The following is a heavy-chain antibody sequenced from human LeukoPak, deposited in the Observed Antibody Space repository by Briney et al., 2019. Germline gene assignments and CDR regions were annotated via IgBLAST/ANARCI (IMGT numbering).Heavy chain of an antibody. CDR2: FDPEDGET. Sequence: ASVKVSCKVSGYTLTELSMHWVRQAPGKGLEWMGGFDPEDGETIYAQKFQGRVTMTEDTSTDTAYMELSSLRSEDTAVYYCATRYCSGGSCPNYYYYYMDVWGKGPRSPSP. D-gene: IGHD2-15*01. CDR1: GYTLTELS. CDR3: ATRYCSGGSCPNYYYYYMDV. V-gene: IGHV1-24*01. J-gene: IGHJ6*03.